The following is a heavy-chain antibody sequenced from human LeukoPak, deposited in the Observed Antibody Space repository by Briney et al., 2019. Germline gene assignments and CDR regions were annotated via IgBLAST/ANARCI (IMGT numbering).Heavy chain of an antibody. CDR1: GGSFSGYY. V-gene: IGHV4-34*01. CDR3: ARGKWGWGVKENNWFDP. CDR2: INHSGST. Sequence: PSETLSLTCAVYGGSFSGYYWSWIRQPPGKGLEWIGEINHSGSTNYNPSLKSRVTISVDTSKNQFSLKLSSVTAADTAVYYCARGKWGWGVKENNWFDPWGQGTLVTVSS. J-gene: IGHJ5*02. D-gene: IGHD3-10*01.